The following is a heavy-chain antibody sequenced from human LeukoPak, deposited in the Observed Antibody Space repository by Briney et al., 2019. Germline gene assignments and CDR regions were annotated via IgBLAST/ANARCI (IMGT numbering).Heavy chain of an antibody. J-gene: IGHJ4*02. D-gene: IGHD4-17*01. CDR1: GGSISSYY. CDR2: IYYSGST. V-gene: IGHV4-59*08. Sequence: SETLSLTCTVSGGSISSYYWSWIRQPPGKGLEWIGYIYYSGSTNYNPSLKSRVTISVDTSKSQFSLKLSSVTAADTAVYYCARHGGYGDYGVCDYWGQGTLVTVPS. CDR3: ARHGGYGDYGVCDY.